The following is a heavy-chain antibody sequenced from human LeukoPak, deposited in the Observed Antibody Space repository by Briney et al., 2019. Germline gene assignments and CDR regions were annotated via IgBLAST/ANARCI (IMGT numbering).Heavy chain of an antibody. CDR1: GGSISSYY. CDR2: IYYSGST. J-gene: IGHJ4*02. V-gene: IGHV4-59*01. CDR3: ASAHYSYGPYYFDY. Sequence: SETLSLTCTVSGGSISSYYWSWIRQPPGKGLEWIGYIYYSGSTNYNPSLKSRVTISVDTSKNQFSLKLSSVTAADTAVYYCASAHYSYGPYYFDYWGQGTLVTVSS. D-gene: IGHD5-18*01.